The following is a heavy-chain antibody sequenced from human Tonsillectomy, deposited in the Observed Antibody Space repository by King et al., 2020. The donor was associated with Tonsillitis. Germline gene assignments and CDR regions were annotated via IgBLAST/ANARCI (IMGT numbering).Heavy chain of an antibody. D-gene: IGHD3-3*01. V-gene: IGHV4-34*01. J-gene: IGHJ4*02. CDR3: ARGPSEICGVAFVPPTYFDF. Sequence: VQLRQWGAGLLKSSETLSLTCAVYGGSFSGYSWNWIRQTPGEGLEWIGQITHSGSAYYTPSLNSRATLSVDPSKNQFSLKLNYLSAADTAMYYCARGPSEICGVAFVPPTYFDFWVQG. CDR1: GGSFSGYS. CDR2: ITHSGSA.